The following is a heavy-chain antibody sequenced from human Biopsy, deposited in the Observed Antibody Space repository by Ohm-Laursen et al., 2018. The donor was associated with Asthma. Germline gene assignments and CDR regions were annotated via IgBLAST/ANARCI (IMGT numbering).Heavy chain of an antibody. CDR1: PGSFSGFF. J-gene: IGHJ6*02. Sequence: PSQTLSLTCNVYPGSFSGFFGTWIRQSPGKGLEWIGETNERGVTNNNPSLKSRVIISIDTYWNRVSLKLTSVTAADTAVYYCARGPELDVWGQGTTVTVSS. V-gene: IGHV4-34*01. CDR2: TNERGVT. CDR3: ARGPELDV.